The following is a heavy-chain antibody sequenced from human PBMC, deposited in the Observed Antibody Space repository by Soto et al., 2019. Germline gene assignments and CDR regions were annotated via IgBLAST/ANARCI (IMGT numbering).Heavy chain of an antibody. V-gene: IGHV1-46*01. Sequence: DSVKVSCKTSGVTFTTYYIHWVRQAPGQGLEWMGMIDPSGGSTTYAQKFQGRITMTSDMSTSTVYMELSSLRSEDTAVYYCARVPHDPTGYYAFWGQATLITVSS. D-gene: IGHD3-22*01. CDR1: GVTFTTYY. CDR2: IDPSGGST. CDR3: ARVPHDPTGYYAF. J-gene: IGHJ4*02.